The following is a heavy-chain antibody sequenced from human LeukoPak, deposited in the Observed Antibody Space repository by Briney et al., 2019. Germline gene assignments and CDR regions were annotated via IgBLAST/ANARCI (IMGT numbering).Heavy chain of an antibody. CDR2: INPNSGGT. CDR1: GYTFTGYY. CDR3: ARDGGRIVGASFDY. Sequence: ASVKVSCKASGYTFTGYYMHWVRQAPGQGLEWMGWINPNSGGTNYAQKFQDRVTMTRDTSISTAYMELSRLRSDDTAVYYCARDGGRIVGASFDYWGQGTLVTVSS. J-gene: IGHJ4*02. V-gene: IGHV1-2*02. D-gene: IGHD1-26*01.